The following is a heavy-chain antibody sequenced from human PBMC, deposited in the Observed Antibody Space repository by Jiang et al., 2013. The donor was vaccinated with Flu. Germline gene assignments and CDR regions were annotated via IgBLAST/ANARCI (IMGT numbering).Heavy chain of an antibody. CDR2: ISSSSTTI. CDR3: ALQPIFGVDG. CDR1: GFTFSTYA. V-gene: IGHV3-48*01. Sequence: SGGGLGTSRGGPVRLSCVASGFTFSTYALNWVRQAPGKGLEWVSYISSSSTTIFYADSVKGRFTISRDNARNSLHLQMNSLRAEDTAVYYCALQPIFGVDGWGQGTTVTVSS. J-gene: IGHJ6*02. D-gene: IGHD4-11*01.